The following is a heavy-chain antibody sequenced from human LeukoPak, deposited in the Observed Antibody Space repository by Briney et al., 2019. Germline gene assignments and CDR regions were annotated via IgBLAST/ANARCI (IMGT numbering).Heavy chain of an antibody. Sequence: PGGSLRLSCAASGFTFDDYAMHWVRQAPGKGLEWVSGISWNSGSIGYADSVKGRFTISRDNAKNSLYPQMNSLRAEDTALYYCAKAYYYDSSGYLPGPFDYWGQGTLVTVSS. J-gene: IGHJ4*02. D-gene: IGHD3-22*01. CDR3: AKAYYYDSSGYLPGPFDY. V-gene: IGHV3-9*01. CDR1: GFTFDDYA. CDR2: ISWNSGSI.